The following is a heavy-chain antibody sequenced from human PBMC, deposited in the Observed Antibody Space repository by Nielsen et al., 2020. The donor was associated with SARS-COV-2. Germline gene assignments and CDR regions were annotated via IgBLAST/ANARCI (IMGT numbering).Heavy chain of an antibody. Sequence: GESPKTSRAASGFTFSSSWMHWVRQAPGKGLVWASRIGSDESITNYVDSVKGRFTISRDNAKNTLYLQMNSLRAEDTAVYYCAREMGGSSRHFDYWGQGTLVTVSS. CDR1: GFTFSSSW. CDR3: AREMGGSSRHFDY. D-gene: IGHD6-13*01. V-gene: IGHV3-74*01. CDR2: IGSDESIT. J-gene: IGHJ4*02.